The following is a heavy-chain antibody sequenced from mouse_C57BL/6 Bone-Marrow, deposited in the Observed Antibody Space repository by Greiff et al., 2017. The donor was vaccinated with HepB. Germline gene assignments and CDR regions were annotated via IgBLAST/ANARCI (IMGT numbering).Heavy chain of an antibody. Sequence: QVQLQQSGAELARPGASVKLSCKASGYTFTSYGISWVKQRTGQGLEWIGEIYPRSGNTYYNEKFKGKATLTADKSSSTAYMELRSLTSEDSAVYFCARRAMITTKKPWFAYWGQGTLVTVSA. D-gene: IGHD2-4*01. CDR3: ARRAMITTKKPWFAY. CDR2: IYPRSGNT. V-gene: IGHV1-81*01. CDR1: GYTFTSYG. J-gene: IGHJ3*01.